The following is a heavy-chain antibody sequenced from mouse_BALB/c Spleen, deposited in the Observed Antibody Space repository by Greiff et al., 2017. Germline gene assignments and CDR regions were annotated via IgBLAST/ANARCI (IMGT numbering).Heavy chain of an antibody. V-gene: IGHV5-9-3*01. J-gene: IGHJ2*01. CDR3: ARHATTAHYFDY. D-gene: IGHD1-2*01. CDR2: ISSGGSYT. CDR1: GFTFSSYA. Sequence: EVKLMESGGGLVKPGGSLKLSCAASGFTFSSYAMSWVRQTPEKRLEWVATISSGGSYTYYPDSVKGRFTISRDNAKNTLYLQMSSLRSEDTAMYYCARHATTAHYFDYWGQGTTLTVSS.